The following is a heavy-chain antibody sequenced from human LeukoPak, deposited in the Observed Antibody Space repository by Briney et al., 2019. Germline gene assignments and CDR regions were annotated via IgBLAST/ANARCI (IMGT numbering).Heavy chain of an antibody. CDR1: GYTFTDYF. CDR2: INPNSGAT. J-gene: IGHJ4*02. Sequence: ASVKVSCKTSGYTFTDYFIHWVRQAPGQGLEWMGWINPNSGATNYERKFQDRVTMNTDTSITTGYMELTRLTSDDTAVYYCAREGWGPHFDSWGQGSLVIVTS. V-gene: IGHV1-2*02. D-gene: IGHD3-16*01. CDR3: AREGWGPHFDS.